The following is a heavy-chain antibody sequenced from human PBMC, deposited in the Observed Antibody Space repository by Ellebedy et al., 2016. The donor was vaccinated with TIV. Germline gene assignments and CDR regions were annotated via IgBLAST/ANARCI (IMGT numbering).Heavy chain of an antibody. CDR1: GYSFTSYW. CDR3: ASVSGSPPAYYYYGMDV. Sequence: KVSCXGSGYSFTSYWISWVRQMPGKGLEWMGRIDPSDSYTNYSPSFQGHVTISADKSISTAYLQWSSLKASDTAMYYCASVSGSPPAYYYYGMDVWGQGTTVTVSS. CDR2: IDPSDSYT. D-gene: IGHD1-26*01. V-gene: IGHV5-10-1*01. J-gene: IGHJ6*02.